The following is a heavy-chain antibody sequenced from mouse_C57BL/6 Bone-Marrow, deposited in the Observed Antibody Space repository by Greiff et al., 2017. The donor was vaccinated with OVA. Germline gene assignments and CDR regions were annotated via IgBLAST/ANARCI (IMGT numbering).Heavy chain of an antibody. CDR1: GYTFTSYW. V-gene: IGHV1-55*01. CDR2: IYPGSGST. J-gene: IGHJ4*01. D-gene: IGHD3-3*01. CDR3: ATVGTYYAMDY. Sequence: VQVVESGAELVKPGASVKMSCKASGYTFTSYWITWVKQRPGQGLEWIGDIYPGSGSTNYNEKFKSKATLTVDTSSSTAYMQLSSLTSEDSAVYYCATVGTYYAMDYWGQGTSVTVSS.